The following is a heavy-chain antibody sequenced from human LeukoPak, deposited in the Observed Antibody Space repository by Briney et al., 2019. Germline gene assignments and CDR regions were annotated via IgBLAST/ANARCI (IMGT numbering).Heavy chain of an antibody. J-gene: IGHJ3*01. Sequence: SETLSLTCTVSGGSISSSRYCWGWIRRPAGKGLEWIGSIYYSRSTYYNPSLKSGVTISVNANKTQFSLKLSLVTAEATAVYYCTRLKGSWVQSRDFDVWGKGTMVTASS. V-gene: IGHV4-39*01. CDR1: GGSISSSRYC. D-gene: IGHD1-26*01. CDR2: IYYSRST. CDR3: TRLKGSWVQSRDFDV.